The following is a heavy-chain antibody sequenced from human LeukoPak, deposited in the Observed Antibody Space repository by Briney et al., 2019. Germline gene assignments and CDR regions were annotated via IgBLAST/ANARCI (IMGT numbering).Heavy chain of an antibody. J-gene: IGHJ6*02. CDR2: IIPIFGTA. Sequence: SVKVSCKASGGTFSSYAISWVRQAPGQGLEWMGGIIPIFGTANYAQKFQGRVTITADESTSTAYMELSSLRSEDTAVYYCARVWSPHIVVVTAIDPGVMDVWGQGTTVTVSS. D-gene: IGHD2-21*02. CDR3: ARVWSPHIVVVTAIDPGVMDV. V-gene: IGHV1-69*01. CDR1: GGTFSSYA.